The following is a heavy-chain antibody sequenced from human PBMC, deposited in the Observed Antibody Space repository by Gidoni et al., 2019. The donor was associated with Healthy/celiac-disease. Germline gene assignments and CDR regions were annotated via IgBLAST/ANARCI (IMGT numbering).Heavy chain of an antibody. D-gene: IGHD2-2*02. CDR3: AKWGCSSTSCYISYYYYYGMDV. V-gene: IGHV3-23*01. J-gene: IGHJ6*02. CDR2: ISGSGGST. CDR1: GFTFSSYA. Sequence: EVQLLESGGGLVQPGGSLRLSCAASGFTFSSYAMSWVRQAPGKGLEWVSAISGSGGSTYYADSVKGRFTISRDNSKNTLYLQMNSLRAEDTAVYYCAKWGCSSTSCYISYYYYYGMDVWGQGTTVTVSS.